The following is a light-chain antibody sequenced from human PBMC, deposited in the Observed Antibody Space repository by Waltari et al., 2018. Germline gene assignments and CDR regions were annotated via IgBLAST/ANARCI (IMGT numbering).Light chain of an antibody. CDR3: QQYGNSPVT. V-gene: IGKV3-20*01. J-gene: IGKJ1*01. CDR2: GAS. Sequence: EIVLTQSPGTLSLSPGERATLSCRASQSVSSSYLAWYQQKPGQAPRPLIYGASSRATGIPDRFSGSGSGTDFTLTISRLEPEDFAFYYCQQYGNSPVTFGQGTKVEIK. CDR1: QSVSSSY.